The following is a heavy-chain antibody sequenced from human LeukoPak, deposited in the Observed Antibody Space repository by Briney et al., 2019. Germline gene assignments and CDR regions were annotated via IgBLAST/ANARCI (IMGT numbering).Heavy chain of an antibody. Sequence: GGSLRLSCEVSGFTFSSYGMHWVRQAPGKGLEWVAAISYHGSNKYYADSVKGRFTISRDNSKNTLYLQMNSLRAEDTAVYYCAKDRRIAAALPNWFDPWGQGTLVTVSS. CDR1: GFTFSSYG. J-gene: IGHJ5*02. CDR3: AKDRRIAAALPNWFDP. CDR2: ISYHGSNK. V-gene: IGHV3-30*18. D-gene: IGHD6-6*01.